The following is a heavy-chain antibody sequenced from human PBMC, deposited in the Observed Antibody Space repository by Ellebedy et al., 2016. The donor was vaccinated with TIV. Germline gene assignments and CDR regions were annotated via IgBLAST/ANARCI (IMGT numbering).Heavy chain of an antibody. J-gene: IGHJ5*02. D-gene: IGHD1-1*01. V-gene: IGHV4-39*01. Sequence: SETLSLXCTVSGGSINSRHHYWDWIRQSPGKGLEWIASVYYSGEIHYNPSLNSRVTISADPSKNQFSLKVTSVTATDTAVYYCATRTGVTPHLGFDPWGQGAPVTVSS. CDR1: GGSINSRHHY. CDR2: VYYSGEI. CDR3: ATRTGVTPHLGFDP.